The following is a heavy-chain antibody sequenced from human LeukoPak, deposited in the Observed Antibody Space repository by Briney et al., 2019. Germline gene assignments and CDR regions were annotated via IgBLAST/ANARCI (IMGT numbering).Heavy chain of an antibody. CDR1: GFSFSTYA. CDR2: IWYDGSNA. J-gene: IGHJ4*02. V-gene: IGHV3-33*01. Sequence: PGRSLRLSCAASGFSFSTYAMHWVRQAPGKGLEWVAVIWYDGSNAYYADSVKGRFTISRDNSKNTLYLQMNSLKTEDTAVYYCSRSSVSSDDYWGQGTLVTVSS. CDR3: SRSSVSSDDY. D-gene: IGHD6-6*01.